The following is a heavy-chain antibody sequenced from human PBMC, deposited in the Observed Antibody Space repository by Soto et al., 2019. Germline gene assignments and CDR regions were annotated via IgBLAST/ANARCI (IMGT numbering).Heavy chain of an antibody. J-gene: IGHJ6*03. CDR2: INAGNGNT. CDR3: AREGVTGTTLLYCDYMDV. D-gene: IGHD1-7*01. CDR1: GYTFTSYA. V-gene: IGHV1-3*01. Sequence: QVQLVQSGAEVKKPGASVKVSCKASGYTFTSYAMHWVRQAPGQRLEWMGWINAGNGNTKYSQKFQGRVTITRDTSASTAYMELSSLRSEDTAVYYCAREGVTGTTLLYCDYMDVWGKGTTVTVSS.